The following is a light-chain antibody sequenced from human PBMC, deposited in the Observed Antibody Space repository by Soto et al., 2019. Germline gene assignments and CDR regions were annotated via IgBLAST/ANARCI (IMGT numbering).Light chain of an antibody. CDR1: HSVSSD. CDR3: HHYGTSPWT. V-gene: IGKV3-15*01. Sequence: EIVITDSPATLSVSPGERATLSCRASHSVSSDLAWYQQKPGPAPRVLIYGASTRATGIPARFSGSGSGTEFTLTISRLEPEDFAVYYCHHYGTSPWTFGQGTKVDIK. CDR2: GAS. J-gene: IGKJ1*01.